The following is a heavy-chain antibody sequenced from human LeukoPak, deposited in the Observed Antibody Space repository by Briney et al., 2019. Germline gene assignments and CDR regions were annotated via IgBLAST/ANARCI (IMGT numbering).Heavy chain of an antibody. V-gene: IGHV4-59*01. CDR2: IYYSGST. CDR3: ARGGLATTNFDY. CDR1: GDSLSSYY. J-gene: IGHJ4*02. D-gene: IGHD5-24*01. Sequence: SETLSLTCTVSGDSLSSYYWSCIRQPPGKGLEWIGYIYYSGSTNYNPSLKSRVTISVDTSKNQFSLKLSSVTAADTAVYYCARGGLATTNFDYWGQGTLVTVSS.